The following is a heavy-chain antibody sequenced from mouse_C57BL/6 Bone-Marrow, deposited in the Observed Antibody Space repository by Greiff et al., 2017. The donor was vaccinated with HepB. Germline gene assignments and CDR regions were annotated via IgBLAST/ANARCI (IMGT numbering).Heavy chain of an antibody. V-gene: IGHV14-4*01. Sequence: VQLQQSGAELVRPGASVKLSCTASGFNIKDDYMHWVKQRPEQGLEWIGWIDPENGDTEYASKFQGKATITAATSSNTAYLQLSSLTSEDTAVYYCTLYGNYEGWYFDVWGTGTTVTVSS. CDR3: TLYGNYEGWYFDV. D-gene: IGHD2-1*01. CDR1: GFNIKDDY. CDR2: IDPENGDT. J-gene: IGHJ1*03.